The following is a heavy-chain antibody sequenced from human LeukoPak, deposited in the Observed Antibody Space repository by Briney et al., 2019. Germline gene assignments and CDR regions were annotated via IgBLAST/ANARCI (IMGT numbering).Heavy chain of an antibody. D-gene: IGHD3-22*01. J-gene: IGHJ1*01. CDR1: GYTFISYS. V-gene: IGHV1-18*01. CDR3: ARAGDYDSSGYYSWSFQH. CDR2: ISAYNGNT. Sequence: ASVKVSCKASGYTFISYSISWVRQAPGQGLEWMGWISAYNGNTNYAQKFQGRVTITADESTSTAYMELSSLRSEDTAVYYCARAGDYDSSGYYSWSFQHWGQGTLVTVSS.